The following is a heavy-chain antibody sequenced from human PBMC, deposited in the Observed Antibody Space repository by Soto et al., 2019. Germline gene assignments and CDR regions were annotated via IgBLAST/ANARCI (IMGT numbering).Heavy chain of an antibody. CDR3: TTDGYYYDTPCMDV. V-gene: IGHV3-15*07. CDR1: GFTFSNAW. D-gene: IGHD3-22*01. Sequence: GGSLRLSCAASGFTFSNAWMNRVRQAPGKGLEWVGRIKSKTDGGTTDYAAPVKGRFTISRDDSKNTLYLQMNSLKTEDTAVYYCTTDGYYYDTPCMDVWGQGTTVTVSS. CDR2: IKSKTDGGTT. J-gene: IGHJ6*02.